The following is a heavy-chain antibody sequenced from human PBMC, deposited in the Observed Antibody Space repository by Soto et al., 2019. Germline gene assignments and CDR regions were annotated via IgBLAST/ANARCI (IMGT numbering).Heavy chain of an antibody. CDR2: VSYIGGT. J-gene: IGHJ5*02. D-gene: IGHD2-21*01. Sequence: SETLSLTCTVSGASISSNDYYWAWIRQPPGKGLEWIGSVSYIGGTYYNPSLKSRLTMSVDTSKTQFSLSVRSVTAADTAVYYCARQMAREVIANPYWFDPWGQGTLVTVSS. V-gene: IGHV4-39*01. CDR1: GASISSNDYY. CDR3: ARQMAREVIANPYWFDP.